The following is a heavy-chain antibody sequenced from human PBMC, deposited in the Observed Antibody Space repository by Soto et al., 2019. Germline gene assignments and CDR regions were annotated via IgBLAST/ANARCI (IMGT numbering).Heavy chain of an antibody. V-gene: IGHV6-1*01. J-gene: IGHJ4*02. Sequence: PSQTLSLTCAISGDSVSSNSAAWNWIRQSPSRGLEWLGRTYYRSKWYKDYEVSVKSRITINLDTSKNQFSLQLNSVTPEDTAVYYCARGAVADCSRVFDYWGQGTLVTVSS. CDR2: TYYRSKWYK. CDR1: GDSVSSNSAA. CDR3: ARGAVADCSRVFDY. D-gene: IGHD6-19*01.